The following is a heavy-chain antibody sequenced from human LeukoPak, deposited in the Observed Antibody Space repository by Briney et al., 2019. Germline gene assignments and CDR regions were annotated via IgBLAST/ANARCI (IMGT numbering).Heavy chain of an antibody. CDR3: ARANPLYCSSTTCLFDY. Sequence: GASVTVSCKASGYTFTGCYMQWVRQAPGQGIEWMGWINPNSGDTNYAQKFQGRVTMTRDTSISTAHMELSRLRSDDTAVYYCARANPLYCSSTTCLFDYWGQGTLVTVSS. D-gene: IGHD2-2*01. J-gene: IGHJ4*02. CDR2: INPNSGDT. CDR1: GYTFTGCY. V-gene: IGHV1-2*02.